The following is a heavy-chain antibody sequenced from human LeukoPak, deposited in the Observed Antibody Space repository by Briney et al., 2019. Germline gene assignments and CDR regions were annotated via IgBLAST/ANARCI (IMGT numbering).Heavy chain of an antibody. Sequence: GGSLTLSCTASGLTFSNYATTWVRQAPGKGLEWVSSITGSGRGTYYAYSVKGRFSVSRDNSQNTVFLHMNSLRADDTALYHCSKDPNGDYVGAFDMWGQGTMVTVSS. V-gene: IGHV3-23*01. D-gene: IGHD4-17*01. CDR1: GLTFSNYA. CDR3: SKDPNGDYVGAFDM. CDR2: ITGSGRGT. J-gene: IGHJ3*02.